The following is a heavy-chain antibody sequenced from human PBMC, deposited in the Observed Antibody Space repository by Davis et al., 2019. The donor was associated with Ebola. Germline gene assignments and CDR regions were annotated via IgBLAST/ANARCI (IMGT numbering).Heavy chain of an antibody. CDR2: ISGSGGST. CDR1: GFTFSNYA. Sequence: GESPKTSCAASGFTFSNYAMSWVRQAPGKGLEWVSAISGSGGSTYYADSVKGRFTISRDNSKNTLYLQMNSLRAEDTAVYYCAKGQYYYDSSGYYHQPLDYWGQGTLVTVSS. D-gene: IGHD3-22*01. J-gene: IGHJ4*02. V-gene: IGHV3-23*01. CDR3: AKGQYYYDSSGYYHQPLDY.